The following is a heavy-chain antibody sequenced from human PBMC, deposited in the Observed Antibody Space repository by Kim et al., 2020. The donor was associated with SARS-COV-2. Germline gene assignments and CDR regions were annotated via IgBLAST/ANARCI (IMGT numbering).Heavy chain of an antibody. CDR2: INPDGSQT. V-gene: IGHV3-7*03. CDR3: ARGPQP. CDR1: GFIFSSHW. Sequence: GGSLRLSCAASGFIFSSHWMSWVRQAPGKGLEFVANINPDGSQTWHVDSVKGRFTISRDNVKNSLYLQMNSLRADDTAVYYCARGPQPWGRGTLVTVSS. J-gene: IGHJ5*02.